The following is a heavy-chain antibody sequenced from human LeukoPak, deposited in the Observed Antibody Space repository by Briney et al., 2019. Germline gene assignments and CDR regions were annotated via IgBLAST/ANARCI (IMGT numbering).Heavy chain of an antibody. CDR3: AREGTAGTNLNWFDL. V-gene: IGHV4-39*02. CDR1: GGSISSGYYY. J-gene: IGHJ5*02. CDR2: IYYSGST. D-gene: IGHD1-1*01. Sequence: SETLSLTCTVSGGSISSGYYYWGWIRQPPGKGLEWIGSIYYSGSTYYNPSLKSRVTIYEDTSKNQFSLKLSSVTAADTAVYYCAREGTAGTNLNWFDLWGQGTLVTVSS.